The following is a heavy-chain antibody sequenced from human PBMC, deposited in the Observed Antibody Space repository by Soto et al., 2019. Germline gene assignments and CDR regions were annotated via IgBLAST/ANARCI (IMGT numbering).Heavy chain of an antibody. V-gene: IGHV3-23*01. D-gene: IGHD3-3*01. Sequence: GGSLRLSCAASGFSFRSYGMSWVRQAPGKGLEWVSGISAGGDSTNYADPVKGRFTISRDDSKNTLYLQMNSLRAEDTATYYCAQVVRAGVAFWRDWGQGMLVTVSS. CDR2: ISAGGDST. CDR1: GFSFRSYG. CDR3: AQVVRAGVAFWRD. J-gene: IGHJ4*02.